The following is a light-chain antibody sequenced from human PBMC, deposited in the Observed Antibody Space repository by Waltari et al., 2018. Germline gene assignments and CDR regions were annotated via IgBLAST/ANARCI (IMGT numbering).Light chain of an antibody. CDR2: GAY. J-gene: IGKJ1*01. Sequence: EIVLTQSPGTLSLTPGEGVALSCRASQSVGRSLAWYQQKPGQAPRLLIYGAYNRATGIPDRFSGSGSGTDFSLTISRLEPEDFAVFYCQHYVRLPATFGQGTKVEIK. CDR3: QHYVRLPAT. V-gene: IGKV3-20*01. CDR1: QSVGRS.